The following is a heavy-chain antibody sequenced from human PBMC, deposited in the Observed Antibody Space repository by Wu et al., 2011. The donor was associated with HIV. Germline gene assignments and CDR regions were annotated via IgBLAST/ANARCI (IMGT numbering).Heavy chain of an antibody. D-gene: IGHD3-10*01. CDR2: INPSGENT. CDR1: GGTFSSYA. V-gene: IGHV1-46*01. Sequence: QVQLVQSGAEVKKPGSSVKVSCKASGGTFSSYAITWVRQAPGQGLEWMAIINPSGENTTYARKFRGRVTLNRDTSTSTIYMDLTSLRSEDTAVYYCARLSSIGGSGIFGMDVWGQGTTVTVSS. CDR3: ARLSSIGGSGIFGMDV. J-gene: IGHJ6*02.